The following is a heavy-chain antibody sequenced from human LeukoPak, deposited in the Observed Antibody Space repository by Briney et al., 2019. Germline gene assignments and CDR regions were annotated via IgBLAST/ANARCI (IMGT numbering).Heavy chain of an antibody. J-gene: IGHJ4*02. D-gene: IGHD3-3*01. V-gene: IGHV1-18*01. CDR1: GYTFTSYG. CDR3: AILRGVVPRGY. CDR2: ISAYNGNT. Sequence: GASVKVCCKASGYTFTSYGISWVRQAPGQGLEWMGWISAYNGNTNYAQKLQGRVTMATDTSTSTAYMELRSLRSDDTAVYYCAILRGVVPRGYWGQGTLVTVSS.